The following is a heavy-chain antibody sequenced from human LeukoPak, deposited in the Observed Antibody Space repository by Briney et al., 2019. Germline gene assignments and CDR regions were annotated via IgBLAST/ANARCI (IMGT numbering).Heavy chain of an antibody. CDR2: ISGSGGST. Sequence: GGSLRLSCAASGFTFSSYDVNWVRQAPGKGLEWVSGISGSGGSTYHADSVKGRLIISRDNSKNTLYLQMNSLRAEDTAVYYCAKDLKSTPYLQLNYFDHWGQGTLVTVSS. CDR1: GFTFSSYD. J-gene: IGHJ4*02. D-gene: IGHD1-7*01. V-gene: IGHV3-23*01. CDR3: AKDLKSTPYLQLNYFDH.